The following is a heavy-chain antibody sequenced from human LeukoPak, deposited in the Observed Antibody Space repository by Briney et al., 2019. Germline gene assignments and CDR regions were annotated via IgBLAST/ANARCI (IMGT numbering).Heavy chain of an antibody. V-gene: IGHV4-30-4*08. Sequence: SQTLSLTCTVSGGSISSGGYYWSWIRQHPGKGLEWIGYIYYSGSTYYNPSLKSRVTISVDTSKNQFSLKLSSVTAADTAVYYCARESVGTLGLIDYWGQGTLVTVSS. CDR2: IYYSGST. J-gene: IGHJ4*02. CDR3: ARESVGTLGLIDY. D-gene: IGHD4-23*01. CDR1: GGSISSGGYY.